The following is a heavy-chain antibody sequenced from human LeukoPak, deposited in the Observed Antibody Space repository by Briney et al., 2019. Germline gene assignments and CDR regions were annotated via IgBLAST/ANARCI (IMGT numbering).Heavy chain of an antibody. J-gene: IGHJ5*02. V-gene: IGHV1-46*01. D-gene: IGHD2-2*01. CDR3: ARARGVVVPAAPNGIWFDP. CDR1: GYTFTIYY. Sequence: ASVNVSYKASGYTFTIYYMHWVRQAPGQGLEGMGVINPSGGSTSYAQKFQGRVTMTRDMSKSTVYMELSSLRSEDTAVYYCARARGVVVPAAPNGIWFDPWGQGTLVTVSS. CDR2: INPSGGST.